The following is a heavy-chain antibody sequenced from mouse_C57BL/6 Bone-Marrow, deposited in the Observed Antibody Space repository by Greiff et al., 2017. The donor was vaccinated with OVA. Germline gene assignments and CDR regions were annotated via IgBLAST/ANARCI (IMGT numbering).Heavy chain of an antibody. CDR3: ARRWDYYAMDY. Sequence: EVKLQQSGPELVKPGASVKISCKASGYTFTDYYMNWVKQSHGKSLEWIGDINPNNGGTSYNQKFKGKATLTVDKSSSTAYMELRSLTSEDSAVYYCARRWDYYAMDYWGQGTSVTVSS. V-gene: IGHV1-26*01. CDR2: INPNNGGT. CDR1: GYTFTDYY. D-gene: IGHD1-1*02. J-gene: IGHJ4*01.